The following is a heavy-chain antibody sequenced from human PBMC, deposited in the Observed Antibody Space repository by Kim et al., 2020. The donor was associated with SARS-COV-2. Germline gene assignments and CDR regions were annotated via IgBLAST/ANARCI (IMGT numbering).Heavy chain of an antibody. CDR3: ARDGVGATTDAFDI. Sequence: GGSLRLSCAASGFTFSSYEMNWVRQAPGKGLEWVSYISSSGSTIYYADSVKGRFTISRDNAKNSLYLQMNSLRAEDTAVYYCARDGVGATTDAFDIWGQGTMVTVSS. CDR1: GFTFSSYE. V-gene: IGHV3-48*03. J-gene: IGHJ3*02. D-gene: IGHD1-26*01. CDR2: ISSSGSTI.